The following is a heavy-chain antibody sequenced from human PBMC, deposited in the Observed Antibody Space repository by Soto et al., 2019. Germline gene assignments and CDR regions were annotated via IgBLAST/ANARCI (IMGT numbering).Heavy chain of an antibody. Sequence: QVQLVESGGGVVQPGRSLRLSCAASGFTFSSYAMHWVRQAPGKGLEWVAVISYDGSNKYYADSVKGRFTISRDNSKNTLYLQMNSLRAEDTAVYYCARDPLFGVYAVNAFDIWGQGTMVTVSS. CDR3: ARDPLFGVYAVNAFDI. CDR2: ISYDGSNK. D-gene: IGHD4-17*01. V-gene: IGHV3-30-3*01. CDR1: GFTFSSYA. J-gene: IGHJ3*02.